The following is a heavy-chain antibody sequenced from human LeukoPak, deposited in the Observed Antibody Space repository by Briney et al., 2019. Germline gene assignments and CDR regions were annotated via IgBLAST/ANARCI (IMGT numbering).Heavy chain of an antibody. D-gene: IGHD4-17*01. V-gene: IGHV3-13*01. CDR3: ARSYGDHNWFDP. CDR2: IGTAGDT. Sequence: GGSLRLSCAASGFTFSSYGMHWVRQATGKGLEWVSAIGTAGDTYYPGSVKGRFTISRENAKNSLYLQMNSLRAGDTAVYYCARSYGDHNWFDPWGLGTLVTVSS. J-gene: IGHJ5*02. CDR1: GFTFSSYG.